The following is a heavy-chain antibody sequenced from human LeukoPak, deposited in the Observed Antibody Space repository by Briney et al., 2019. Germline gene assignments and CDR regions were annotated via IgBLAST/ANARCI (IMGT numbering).Heavy chain of an antibody. J-gene: IGHJ4*02. V-gene: IGHV3-23*01. Sequence: GGSLRLSCAASGFTFSSYAMSWVRQAPGKGLEWVSAISGSGGSTYYADSVKGRFTISRDNSKNTLYLQMNSLRAEDTALYYCAKDRAFYYGSGSYPDYWGQGTLVTVSS. D-gene: IGHD3-10*01. CDR1: GFTFSSYA. CDR2: ISGSGGST. CDR3: AKDRAFYYGSGSYPDY.